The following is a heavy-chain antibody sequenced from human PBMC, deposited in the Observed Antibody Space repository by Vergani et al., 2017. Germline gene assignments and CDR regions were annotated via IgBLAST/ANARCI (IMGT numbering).Heavy chain of an antibody. CDR1: GFTFIMHA. J-gene: IGHJ6*04. Sequence: EVQLLESGGDLVQPGGSLRLSCAASGFTFIMHAMSWVRQAPGKGLEWVSTLSASDRRTHYADSVKGRFTISRDISKNTLELQMTSLRPEDTAVYYCAMEYSGFPYKYYMDVWGKGTTVTVSS. CDR2: LSASDRRT. CDR3: AMEYSGFPYKYYMDV. V-gene: IGHV3-23*01. D-gene: IGHD1-26*01.